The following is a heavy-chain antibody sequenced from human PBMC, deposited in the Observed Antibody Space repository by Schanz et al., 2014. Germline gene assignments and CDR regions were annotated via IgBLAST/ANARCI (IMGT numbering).Heavy chain of an antibody. D-gene: IGHD3-10*01. Sequence: QVQLVDSGGGLVKPGGSLRLSCTASGFPFSDYFMAWIRQPPGRGLEWVSYIGNGGVTKYYADSVKGRFTISRDNSKNALYLQMNSLRAEDTAVYYCARIGGSVFDYWAQGTLXTVSS. CDR1: GFPFSDYF. CDR3: ARIGGSVFDY. CDR2: IGNGGVTK. V-gene: IGHV3-11*01. J-gene: IGHJ4*02.